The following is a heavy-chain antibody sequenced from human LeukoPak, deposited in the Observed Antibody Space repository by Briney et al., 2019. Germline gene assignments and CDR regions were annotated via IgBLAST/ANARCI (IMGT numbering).Heavy chain of an antibody. J-gene: IGHJ4*02. D-gene: IGHD1-26*01. V-gene: IGHV1-2*06. CDR2: INPNSGGT. Sequence: ASVKVSCKASGYTFTGYYMHWVRRAPGQGLEWMGRINPNSGGTNYAQKFQGRVTMTRDTSISTAYMELSRLRSDDTAVYYCARTGRSYRQFDYWGQGTLVTVSS. CDR1: GYTFTGYY. CDR3: ARTGRSYRQFDY.